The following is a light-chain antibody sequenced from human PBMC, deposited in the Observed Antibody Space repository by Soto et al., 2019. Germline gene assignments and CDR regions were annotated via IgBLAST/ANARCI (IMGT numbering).Light chain of an antibody. CDR1: SSDVGGYNY. Sequence: QSVLTQPASVSGSPGQSITISCTGTSSDVGGYNYVSWYQQHPGKAPQLMIYDVSNRPSGVSTRFAGSKSGNTASLTISGLQAEDEADYYCCSYTTSITLGYVFGTGTKVTVL. V-gene: IGLV2-14*03. CDR2: DVS. J-gene: IGLJ1*01. CDR3: CSYTTSITLGYV.